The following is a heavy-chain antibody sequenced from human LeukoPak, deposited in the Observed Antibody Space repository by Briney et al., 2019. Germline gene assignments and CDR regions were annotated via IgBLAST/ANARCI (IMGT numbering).Heavy chain of an antibody. D-gene: IGHD1-26*01. Sequence: GGSLRLSCAASGFTFSIYGMSWVRQAPGKGLEWVSGFSSSDGTTHYADSVKGRFTISRDISKNTPYLQMNRLRAEDTAVYYCAKDRGGSSPPFDYWGQGTLVTVSS. CDR3: AKDRGGSSPPFDY. CDR2: FSSSDGTT. J-gene: IGHJ4*02. CDR1: GFTFSIYG. V-gene: IGHV3-23*01.